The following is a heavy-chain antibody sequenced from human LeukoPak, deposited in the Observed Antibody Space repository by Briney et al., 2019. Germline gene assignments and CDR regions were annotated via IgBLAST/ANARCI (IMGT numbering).Heavy chain of an antibody. CDR2: ISSSGSGGNT. D-gene: IGHD4-17*01. CDR3: ARDDDYGDYGYYGMDV. CDR1: GVTLSSYA. Sequence: GGSLRLSCAASGVTLSSYAMSWARQAPGKGLEWVSGISSSGSGGNTYYADSVKGRFTISRDNSKNTLYLQMNSLRAEDTAVYYCARDDDYGDYGYYGMDVWGQGTTVTVSS. J-gene: IGHJ6*02. V-gene: IGHV3-23*01.